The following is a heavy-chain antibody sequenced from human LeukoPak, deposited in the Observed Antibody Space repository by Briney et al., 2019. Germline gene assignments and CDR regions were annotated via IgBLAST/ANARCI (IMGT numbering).Heavy chain of an antibody. CDR3: ARDPVSVTIFGVVTDYYFDY. J-gene: IGHJ4*02. CDR2: ISAYNGNT. D-gene: IGHD3-3*01. V-gene: IGHV1-18*01. CDR1: GYTFTSYG. Sequence: ASVKVSCKASGYTFTSYGISWVRQAPGQGLEWMGWISAYNGNTDYAQKLQGRVTMTTDTSTSTAYMELRSLRSDDTAVYYCARDPVSVTIFGVVTDYYFDYWGQGTLVTVSS.